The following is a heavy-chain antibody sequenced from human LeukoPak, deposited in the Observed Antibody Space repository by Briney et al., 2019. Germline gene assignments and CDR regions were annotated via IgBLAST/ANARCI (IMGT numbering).Heavy chain of an antibody. CDR3: ARGVGYSGYQYYYYYGMDV. V-gene: IGHV3-43*02. CDR1: GFMFHDYA. Sequence: PGGSLRLSCAAPGFMFHDYAIHWVRQAPGKGLEWVSLISGDGGSTFYADSVKGRFTISRDNSKNSLYLQMNSLRAEDTAVYYCARGVGYSGYQYYYYYGMDVWGQGTTVTVSS. J-gene: IGHJ6*02. D-gene: IGHD5-12*01. CDR2: ISGDGGST.